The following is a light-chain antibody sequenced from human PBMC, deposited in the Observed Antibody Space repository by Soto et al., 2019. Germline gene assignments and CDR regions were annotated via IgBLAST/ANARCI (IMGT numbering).Light chain of an antibody. J-gene: IGLJ2*01. V-gene: IGLV4-69*01. Sequence: QLVLTQSPSASASLGASVKLTCTLSSGHSTYAIAWHQQQPEKGPRYLMKLNSDGRHSKGDGIPDRFSGTSSGAERYLTISTLQSEDEADYYCPTCGTGGDVVFGGGTKLTVL. CDR1: SGHSTYA. CDR2: LNSDGRH. CDR3: PTCGTGGDVV.